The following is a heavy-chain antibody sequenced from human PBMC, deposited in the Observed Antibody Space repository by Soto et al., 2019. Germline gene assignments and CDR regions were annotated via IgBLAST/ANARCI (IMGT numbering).Heavy chain of an antibody. CDR3: ARGSHFDFSSGYADSFDV. V-gene: IGHV4-34*01. CDR1: GGSCSGYY. J-gene: IGHJ3*01. CDR2: VKHSGNI. D-gene: IGHD3-3*01. Sequence: PSATLSLTCAVDGGSCSGYYWGWFRQPPGRGVGWRGEVKHSGNINYNPSLQTRLTVSVDTSKNQFSLKLSSMTAADTAMYYCARGSHFDFSSGYADSFDVWGQGTMVT.